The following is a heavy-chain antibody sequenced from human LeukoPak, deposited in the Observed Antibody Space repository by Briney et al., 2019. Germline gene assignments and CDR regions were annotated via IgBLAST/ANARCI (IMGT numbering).Heavy chain of an antibody. V-gene: IGHV1-2*02. CDR3: ARDPRIAAAGTGY. CDR1: GYTFTGYY. Sequence: GASVKVSCKASGYTFTGYYMHWVRQAPGQGLEGMGWINPNSGGTNYAQKFQGRVTMTRETSISTAYMELSRLRSDDTAVYYCARDPRIAAAGTGYWGQGTLVTVSS. D-gene: IGHD6-13*01. J-gene: IGHJ4*02. CDR2: INPNSGGT.